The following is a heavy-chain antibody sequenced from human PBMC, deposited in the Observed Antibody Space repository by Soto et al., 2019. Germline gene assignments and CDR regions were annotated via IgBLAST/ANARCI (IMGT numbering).Heavy chain of an antibody. CDR2: INPSGGST. Sequence: ASVKVSCKASGYTFTSYYMHWVRQAPGQGLEWTGIINPSGGSTSYAQKFQGRVTMTRDTSTSTVYMELSSLRSEDTAVYYCARPNYYDSSGSYAFDIWGQGTMVTVSS. J-gene: IGHJ3*02. CDR3: ARPNYYDSSGSYAFDI. V-gene: IGHV1-46*01. CDR1: GYTFTSYY. D-gene: IGHD3-22*01.